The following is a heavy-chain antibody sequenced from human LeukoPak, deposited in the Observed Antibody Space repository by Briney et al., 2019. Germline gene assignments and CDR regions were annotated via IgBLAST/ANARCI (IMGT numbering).Heavy chain of an antibody. Sequence: PGGSLRLSCAASGFTFSSYEMNWVRQALGKGLEWVSYISSSGSTIYYADSVKGRFTISRDNAKNSLYLQMNSLRAEDTAVYYCARDRQLLWAYYFDYWGQGTLVTVSS. CDR3: ARDRQLLWAYYFDY. CDR1: GFTFSSYE. J-gene: IGHJ4*02. D-gene: IGHD2-2*01. V-gene: IGHV3-48*03. CDR2: ISSSGSTI.